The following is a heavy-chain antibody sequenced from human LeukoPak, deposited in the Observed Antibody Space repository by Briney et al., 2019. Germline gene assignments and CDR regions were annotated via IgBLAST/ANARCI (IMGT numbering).Heavy chain of an antibody. CDR1: GFTFSSYG. CDR2: IWYDGSNK. V-gene: IGHV3-33*01. Sequence: GRSLRDSRAASGFTFSSYGVHWVGQAPGKGLEWVAVIWYDGSNKYYADSVKGRFTISRDNSKNTLYLQMNSPRAEDTAVYYCARDAPHSLDYWGQGTLVTVSS. D-gene: IGHD2-21*01. CDR3: ARDAPHSLDY. J-gene: IGHJ4*02.